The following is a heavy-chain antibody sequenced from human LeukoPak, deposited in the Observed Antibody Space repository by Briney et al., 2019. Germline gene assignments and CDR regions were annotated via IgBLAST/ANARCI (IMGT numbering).Heavy chain of an antibody. CDR1: GYTFTAYD. Sequence: ASVKVSCKASGYTFTAYDMHWVRQATGEGLEWMGWINPDNGDTNYAQKFRGRVTMTRDTSINTAYMELSSLKSDDTAVYYCARRGYSYGLDQPPIRYWAQGTLVTVSP. V-gene: IGHV1-2*02. D-gene: IGHD5-18*01. CDR3: ARRGYSYGLDQPPIRY. J-gene: IGHJ4*02. CDR2: INPDNGDT.